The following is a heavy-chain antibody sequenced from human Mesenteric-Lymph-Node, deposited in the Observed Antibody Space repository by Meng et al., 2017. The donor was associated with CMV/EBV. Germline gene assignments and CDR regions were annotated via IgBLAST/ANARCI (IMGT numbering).Heavy chain of an antibody. CDR3: ARGSSYDILTGYFDY. D-gene: IGHD3-9*01. CDR2: INHSGST. J-gene: IGHJ4*02. Sequence: VQLHPWGGGLLKPSETLSVTCAVYGGSFSGYYWNWIRQSPEKGLEWIGEINHSGSTTYNPSFTSRIIISVDTSTNQISLNMSSVTAADTAVYYCARGSSYDILTGYFDYWGQGALVTVSS. CDR1: GGSFSGYY. V-gene: IGHV4-34*01.